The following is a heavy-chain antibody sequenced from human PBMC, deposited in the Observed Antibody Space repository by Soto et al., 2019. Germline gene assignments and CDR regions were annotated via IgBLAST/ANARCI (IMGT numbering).Heavy chain of an antibody. J-gene: IGHJ4*02. Sequence: ASVKVSCKASGYTFTGYYMHWVRQAPGQGLEGMGWINPNSGGTNYAQKFQGRVTMTRDTSISTAYMELSRLRSDDTAVYYCARVGAAAGTTPSSFDYWGQGTLVTVSS. CDR2: INPNSGGT. D-gene: IGHD6-13*01. CDR1: GYTFTGYY. CDR3: ARVGAAAGTTPSSFDY. V-gene: IGHV1-2*02.